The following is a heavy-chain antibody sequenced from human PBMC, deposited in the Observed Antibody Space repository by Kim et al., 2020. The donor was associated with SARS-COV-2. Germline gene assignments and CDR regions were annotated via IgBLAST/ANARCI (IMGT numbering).Heavy chain of an antibody. Sequence: ASVKVSCKASGYTFTSYAMHWVRQAPGQRLEWMGWINAGNGNTKYSQKFQGRVTITRDTSASTAYMELSSLRSEDTAVYYCAAITSGSYGPEYYYGMDVWGQGTTVTVSS. D-gene: IGHD1-26*01. CDR2: INAGNGNT. CDR3: AAITSGSYGPEYYYGMDV. CDR1: GYTFTSYA. V-gene: IGHV1-3*01. J-gene: IGHJ6*02.